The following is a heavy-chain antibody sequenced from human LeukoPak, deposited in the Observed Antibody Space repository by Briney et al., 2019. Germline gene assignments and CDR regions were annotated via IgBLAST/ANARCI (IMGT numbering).Heavy chain of an antibody. D-gene: IGHD3-22*01. J-gene: IGHJ4*02. V-gene: IGHV1-2*02. CDR1: GYTFTDYY. Sequence: ASVKVSCKASGYTFTDYYMDWVRQAPGQGLEWMGWINPDSGGTNYAQKFQGRVTMTRNTSISTAWMELSRLRSDDTAVYYCARGDYYDSRGFRWWGQGTLVTVSS. CDR3: ARGDYYDSRGFRW. CDR2: INPDSGGT.